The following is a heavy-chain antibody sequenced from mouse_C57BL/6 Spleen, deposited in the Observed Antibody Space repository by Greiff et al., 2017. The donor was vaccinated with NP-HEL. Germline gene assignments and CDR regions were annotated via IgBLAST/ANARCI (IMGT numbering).Heavy chain of an antibody. CDR1: GYTFTDYN. Sequence: EVQLQQSGPELVKPGASVKMSCKASGYTFTDYNMHWVKQSHGKSLEWIGYINPNNGGTSYNQKFKGQATLTVNKSSSTAYMELRSLTSEDSAVYYCARDYGSSYVHYYAMDYWGQGTSVTVSS. CDR2: INPNNGGT. CDR3: ARDYGSSYVHYYAMDY. J-gene: IGHJ4*01. D-gene: IGHD1-1*01. V-gene: IGHV1-22*01.